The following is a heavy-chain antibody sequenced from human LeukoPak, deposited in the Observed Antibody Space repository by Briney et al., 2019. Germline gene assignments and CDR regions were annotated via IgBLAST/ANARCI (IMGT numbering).Heavy chain of an antibody. CDR1: GFTVSSNY. V-gene: IGHV3-7*01. J-gene: IGHJ4*02. CDR3: ARGAYYDFWSGNDY. D-gene: IGHD3-3*01. Sequence: PGGSLRLSCAASGFTVSSNYMSWVRQAPGKGLEWVANIKQDGSEKYYVDSVKGRFTISRDNAKNSLYLQMNSLRAEDTAVYYCARGAYYDFWSGNDYWGQGTLVTVSS. CDR2: IKQDGSEK.